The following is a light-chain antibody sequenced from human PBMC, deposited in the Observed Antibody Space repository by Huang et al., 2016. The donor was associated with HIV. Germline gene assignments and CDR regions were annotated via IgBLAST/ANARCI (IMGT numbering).Light chain of an antibody. CDR1: QHIGRN. CDR3: QHYNNWPRT. V-gene: IGKV3D-15*01. Sequence: VMTQFPVTLSVSPGERAALSCRASQHIGRNLAWYQQKPGQTPILIIHGASTRAAGAPARFSGSGCETDFTLTISSLQSEDSAVYFCQHYNNWPRTFGQGTKVEIK. CDR2: GAS. J-gene: IGKJ1*01.